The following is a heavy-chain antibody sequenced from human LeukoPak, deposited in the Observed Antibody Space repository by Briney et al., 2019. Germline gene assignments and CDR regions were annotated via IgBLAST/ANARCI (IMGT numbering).Heavy chain of an antibody. CDR2: ISGSDSST. J-gene: IGHJ4*02. V-gene: IGHV3-23*01. CDR3: ARARYCTSTSCYIDY. CDR1: GFTFSSYA. Sequence: GGSLRLSCAASGFTFSSYAMSWVRQAPGKGLGWVSGISGSDSSTYYEDSVKGRFSISRDKSKNTLNLQMNRLRAEDTAVYYCARARYCTSTSCYIDYWGQGTLVTVSS. D-gene: IGHD2-2*02.